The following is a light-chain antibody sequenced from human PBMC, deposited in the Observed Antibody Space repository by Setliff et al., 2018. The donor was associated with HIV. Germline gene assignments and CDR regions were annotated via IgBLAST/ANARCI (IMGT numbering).Light chain of an antibody. CDR1: SSDVGGYKF. CDR2: EVS. Sequence: QSALAQPASVSGSPGQSITISCTGTSSDVGGYKFVSWYQQRPGKAPKLMIYEVSNRPSGVSDRFSGSKSGSTASLTISGLQAEDEADYYCGSYTSTTSYVFGSGTK. V-gene: IGLV2-14*01. CDR3: GSYTSTTSYV. J-gene: IGLJ1*01.